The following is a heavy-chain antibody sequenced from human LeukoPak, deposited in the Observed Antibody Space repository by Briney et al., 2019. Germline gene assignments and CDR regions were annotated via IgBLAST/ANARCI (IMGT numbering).Heavy chain of an antibody. CDR2: FDPDDVNT. CDR3: ARTNRAGASDI. D-gene: IGHD1/OR15-1a*01. Sequence: ASVKVSCKVSGYTLSAMSMHWGRQAPGEAPEWMGGFDPDDVNTVYAPKFRGRVTMTDDTSTDTAYMELRSLRSDDTAVYYCARTNRAGASDIWGQGTLVTVSS. J-gene: IGHJ3*02. V-gene: IGHV1-24*01. CDR1: GYTLSAMS.